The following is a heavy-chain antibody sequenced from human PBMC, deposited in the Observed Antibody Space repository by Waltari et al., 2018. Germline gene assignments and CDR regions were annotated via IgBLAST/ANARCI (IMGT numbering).Heavy chain of an antibody. V-gene: IGHV1-18*01. D-gene: IGHD3-9*01. Sequence: LQLVQTGREVRKPGTSVELPCRTSGYIFNIYGFCRVRQAPGNELEWMGWVSASSNRAYTAQKFQSRLTMTAHTSTGIAYMELKSLTSDDAAMYFCARAPYRVLSIDWYYFDAWGQRTLVTVSS. CDR3: ARAPYRVLSIDWYYFDA. J-gene: IGHJ4*02. CDR1: GYIFNIYG. CDR2: VSASSNRA.